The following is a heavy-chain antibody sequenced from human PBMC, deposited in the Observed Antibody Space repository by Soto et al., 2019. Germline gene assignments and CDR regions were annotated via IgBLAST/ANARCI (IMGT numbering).Heavy chain of an antibody. J-gene: IGHJ6*02. CDR1: GFTFSSYG. V-gene: IGHV3-30*18. D-gene: IGHD6-13*01. CDR3: AKDLTRSSSWYSSRGSYYYYGMDV. Sequence: GGSLRLSCAASGFTFSSYGMHWVRQAPGKGLEWVAVISYDGSNKYYADSVKGRFTISRDNSKNTLYLQMNSLRAEDTAVYYCAKDLTRSSSWYSSRGSYYYYGMDVWGQGTTVTVSS. CDR2: ISYDGSNK.